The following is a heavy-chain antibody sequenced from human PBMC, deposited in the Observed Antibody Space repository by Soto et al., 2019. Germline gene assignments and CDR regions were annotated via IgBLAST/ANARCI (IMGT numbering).Heavy chain of an antibody. J-gene: IGHJ4*02. CDR2: IKSKTDGGTT. Sequence: GGSLRLSCAASGFTFSNAWMSWVRQAPGKGLEWVGRIKSKTDGGTTDSAAPVKSSFTISRADSNNRLFLQMNSLKTQETPLYYFPAPLAYWRRDYWGQGTLVTVSS. CDR3: PAPLAYWRRDY. D-gene: IGHD2-8*02. CDR1: GFTFSNAW. V-gene: IGHV3-15*01.